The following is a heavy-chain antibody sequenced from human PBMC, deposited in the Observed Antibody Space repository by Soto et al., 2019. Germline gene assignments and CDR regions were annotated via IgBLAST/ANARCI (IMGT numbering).Heavy chain of an antibody. CDR2: IYYGGST. Sequence: ETLSLTCTVSGGSISSYYWSWIRQPPGKGLECIGYIYYGGSTNYNPSLKSRVTISVDTSKNQFSLKLTSVTAADTAVYYCASSYGSGYRAFDYWGQGALVTVSS. CDR3: ASSYGSGYRAFDY. J-gene: IGHJ4*02. CDR1: GGSISSYY. V-gene: IGHV4-59*01. D-gene: IGHD3-10*01.